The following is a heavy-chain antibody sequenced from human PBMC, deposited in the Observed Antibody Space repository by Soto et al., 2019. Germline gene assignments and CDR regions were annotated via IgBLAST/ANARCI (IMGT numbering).Heavy chain of an antibody. CDR1: GFSLSDGRVG. D-gene: IGHD4-17*01. CDR3: ARIRSRGDYVAGWFDA. CDR2: IFSNDEK. J-gene: IGHJ5*02. Sequence: QVTLKESGPVLVKPTETLTLTCTVSGFSLSDGRVGVSWIRQPPGKALEWLANIFSNDEKSYSTSLKSRLTISKDTSKRQVVLTMTNMDPVDTATYYCARIRSRGDYVAGWFDAWGQGTLVTVSS. V-gene: IGHV2-26*01.